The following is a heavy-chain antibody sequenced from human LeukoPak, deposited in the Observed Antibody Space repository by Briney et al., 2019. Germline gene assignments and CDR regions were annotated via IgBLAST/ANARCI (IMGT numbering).Heavy chain of an antibody. Sequence: TSETLSLNCAVYGGSFSGYYWSWIRQPPGKGLEWIGEINRSGSTNYNPSLKSRVTISVDTSKNQFSLKLSSVTAADTAVYYCARETYYDFWSGYYTGREIDYWGQGTLVTVSS. J-gene: IGHJ4*02. D-gene: IGHD3-3*01. CDR1: GGSFSGYY. CDR2: INRSGST. V-gene: IGHV4-34*01. CDR3: ARETYYDFWSGYYTGREIDY.